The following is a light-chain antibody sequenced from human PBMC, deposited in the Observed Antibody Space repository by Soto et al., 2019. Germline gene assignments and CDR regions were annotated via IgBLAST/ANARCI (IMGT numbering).Light chain of an antibody. Sequence: IVMTQSPESLXLXXGXXXXXXXXSXXXXXYNSNNKNYLAWYQQKPGQPPKLLISWASTRESGVPDRFSASGSGTDFTLTVNGLQAEDVAVYFCQQYHTTPFTFGPGTKVDIK. V-gene: IGKV4-1*01. CDR2: WAS. CDR1: XXXXYNSNNKNY. CDR3: QQYHTTPFT. J-gene: IGKJ3*01.